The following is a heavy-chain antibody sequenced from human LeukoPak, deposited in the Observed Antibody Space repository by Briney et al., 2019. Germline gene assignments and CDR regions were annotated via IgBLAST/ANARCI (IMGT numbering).Heavy chain of an antibody. CDR3: AREGYYDSSGFYYGMDV. Sequence: SETLSLTCAVYGGSFSGYYWSWIRQPPGKGLEWIGEINHSGSTNYNPSLKSRVTISVDTSKNQFSLKPSSVTAADTAVYYCAREGYYDSSGFYYGMDVWGQGTTVTVSS. J-gene: IGHJ6*02. CDR1: GGSFSGYY. CDR2: INHSGST. D-gene: IGHD3-22*01. V-gene: IGHV4-34*01.